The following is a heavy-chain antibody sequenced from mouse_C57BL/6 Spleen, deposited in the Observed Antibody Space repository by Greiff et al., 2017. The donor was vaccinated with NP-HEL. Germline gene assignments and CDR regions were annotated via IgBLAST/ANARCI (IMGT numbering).Heavy chain of an antibody. CDR3: ARCGHDYDGYFDV. Sequence: EVQGVESGPELVKPGASVKIPCKASGYTFTDYNMDWVKQSHGKSLEWIGDINPNNGGTIYNQKFTGKATLTVDKSSSTAYMELRSLTSEDTAVYYCARCGHDYDGYFDVWGTGTTVTVSS. V-gene: IGHV1-18*01. J-gene: IGHJ1*03. D-gene: IGHD2-4*01. CDR1: GYTFTDYN. CDR2: INPNNGGT.